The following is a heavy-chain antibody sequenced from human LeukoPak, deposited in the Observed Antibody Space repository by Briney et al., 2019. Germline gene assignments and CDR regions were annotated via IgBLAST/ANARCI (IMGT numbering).Heavy chain of an antibody. Sequence: SETLSLTCTVSSRSMDSGLYDSTWIRRPAGKGLEWIGRISNSGSTASHRSLRGRGTITLDTSKNYFSLKVTSVTAADTAIYYCARETEDTYSPSWDLYDAYYYIDAWGNGTTVTVSS. V-gene: IGHV4-61*02. CDR1: SRSMDSGLYD. CDR2: ISNSGST. CDR3: ARETEDTYSPSWDLYDAYYYIDA. D-gene: IGHD5/OR15-5a*01. J-gene: IGHJ6*03.